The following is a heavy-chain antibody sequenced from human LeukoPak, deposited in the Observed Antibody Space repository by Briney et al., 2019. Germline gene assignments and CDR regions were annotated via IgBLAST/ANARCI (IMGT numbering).Heavy chain of an antibody. CDR3: ARDLLNEGNHLDY. CDR1: GGSISSYY. V-gene: IGHV4-59*12. CDR2: IYYSGTT. J-gene: IGHJ4*02. Sequence: PSETLSLTCNVSGGSISSYYWSWLRQPPGEGLEYIGYIYYSGTTNYNPSLKSRVTISIDTSKNQFSLKLSSVTAADTAVYYCARDLLNEGNHLDYWGQGTLVTVSS. D-gene: IGHD4-23*01.